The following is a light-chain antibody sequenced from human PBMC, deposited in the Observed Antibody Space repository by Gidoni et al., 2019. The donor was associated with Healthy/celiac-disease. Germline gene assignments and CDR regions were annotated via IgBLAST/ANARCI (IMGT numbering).Light chain of an antibody. J-gene: IGKJ4*01. Sequence: EIVLTQSPATLSLPPGERATLSCRASQSVSSYLAWYQQKPGQAPRLLLYDASNRSTGIPARFSGSGSGTDFTLTISRLEPEDFAVYYCQQRSNWPPGPTFXGXTKVEIK. CDR2: DAS. CDR3: QQRSNWPPGPT. V-gene: IGKV3-11*01. CDR1: QSVSSY.